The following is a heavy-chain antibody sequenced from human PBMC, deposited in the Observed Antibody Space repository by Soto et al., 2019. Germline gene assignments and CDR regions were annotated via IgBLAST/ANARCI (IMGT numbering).Heavy chain of an antibody. J-gene: IGHJ2*01. V-gene: IGHV1-69*12. CDR3: ASGVVAATPVWYFDL. D-gene: IGHD2-15*01. CDR1: GGTFSSYA. CDR2: IIPIFGTA. Sequence: QVQLVQSGAEVKKPGSSVKVSCKASGGTFSSYAISWVRQAPGQGLEWMGGIIPIFGTANYAQKFQGRVTISADESTSTAYMEVRSLRSEDTAVYYCASGVVAATPVWYFDLWGRGTLVTVSS.